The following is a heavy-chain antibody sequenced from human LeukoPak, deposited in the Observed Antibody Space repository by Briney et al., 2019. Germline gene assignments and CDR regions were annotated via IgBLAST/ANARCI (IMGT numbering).Heavy chain of an antibody. CDR3: ARGYMTTYYYYGMDV. V-gene: IGHV1-8*01. Sequence: ASVKVSCKASGYTFTSYDINWVRQATGQGLEWMGWMNPNSGNTGYAQKFQGRVTMTRNTSISTAYMELSSLRSEDTAVYYCARGYMTTYYYYGMDVWGQGTTVTVSS. J-gene: IGHJ6*02. D-gene: IGHD4-11*01. CDR2: MNPNSGNT. CDR1: GYTFTSYD.